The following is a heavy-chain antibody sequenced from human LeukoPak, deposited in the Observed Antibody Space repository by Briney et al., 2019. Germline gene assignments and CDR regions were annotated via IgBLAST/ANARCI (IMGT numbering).Heavy chain of an antibody. CDR3: ARLTGSKIGAFDI. J-gene: IGHJ3*02. D-gene: IGHD1-14*01. CDR1: GGSISSYY. CDR2: IYYSGST. V-gene: IGHV4-59*01. Sequence: SETLSLTCTVPGGSISSYYWSWIRQPPGKGLEWIGYIYYSGSTNYNPSLKSRVTISVDTSKNQFSLKLSSVTAADTAVYYCARLTGSKIGAFDIWGQGTMVTVSS.